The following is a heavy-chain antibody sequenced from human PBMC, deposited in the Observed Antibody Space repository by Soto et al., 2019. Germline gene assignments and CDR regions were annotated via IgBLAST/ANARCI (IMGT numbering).Heavy chain of an antibody. D-gene: IGHD3-3*01. CDR2: IYKSGSS. V-gene: IGHV4-30-4*01. Sequence: SETRSLTWTVSGDSINNAGYYWGWFRQTPGRGLEWIAYIYKSGSSYYNPSLRSRVTLSVDTSKNHVSLRLMSVTAADTAVYFCARLMSGYYFFDSWGQGTLVTVSS. CDR1: GDSINNAGYY. CDR3: ARLMSGYYFFDS. J-gene: IGHJ4*02.